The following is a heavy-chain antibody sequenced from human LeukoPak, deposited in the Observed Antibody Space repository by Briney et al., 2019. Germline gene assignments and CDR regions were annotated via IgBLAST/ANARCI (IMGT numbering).Heavy chain of an antibody. Sequence: PGGSLRLSCAASGFIVSNNYMSWVRQAPGKGLEWLSVIYSGGTTYYADSVKGRFTISRDNFKNTLYLQMNSLRAEDTGVYYCARDRGDYDAFDIWGQGTMVTVSS. CDR1: GFIVSNNY. J-gene: IGHJ3*02. CDR2: IYSGGTT. CDR3: ARDRGDYDAFDI. V-gene: IGHV3-66*01. D-gene: IGHD2-21*01.